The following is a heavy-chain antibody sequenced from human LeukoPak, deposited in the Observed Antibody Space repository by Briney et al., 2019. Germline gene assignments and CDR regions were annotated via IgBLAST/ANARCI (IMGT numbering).Heavy chain of an antibody. CDR1: GGSISSYY. J-gene: IGHJ4*02. CDR2: IYYSGST. Sequence: SETLSLTCTVSGGSISSYYWSWIRQPPGKGLEWIDYIYYSGSTNYNPSLKSRVTISVDTSKNQFSLKLSSVTAADTAVYYCARGVAARPLVDYFDYWGQGTLVTVSS. D-gene: IGHD6-6*01. CDR3: ARGVAARPLVDYFDY. V-gene: IGHV4-59*01.